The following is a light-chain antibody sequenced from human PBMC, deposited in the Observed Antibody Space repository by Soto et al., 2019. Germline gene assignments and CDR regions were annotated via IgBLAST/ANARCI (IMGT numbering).Light chain of an antibody. CDR3: HQYGSSPYT. CDR2: GAS. J-gene: IGKJ2*01. V-gene: IGKV3-20*01. Sequence: EIVLTQSPGTLSLSPGERATLSCRASQSFSSNYLTWYQQKPGQAPRLLIYGASSRATGIPDRFSGSGSGTDFTLTISRLEPEDCAVYYCHQYGSSPYTFGQGTKLEIK. CDR1: QSFSSNY.